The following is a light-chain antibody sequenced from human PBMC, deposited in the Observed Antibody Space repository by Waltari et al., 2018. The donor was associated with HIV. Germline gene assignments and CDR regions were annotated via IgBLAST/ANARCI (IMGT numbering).Light chain of an antibody. CDR2: GAS. J-gene: IGKJ3*01. CDR1: QSVGTN. Sequence: ETVMTQSPVTLSVSPGERATLSCRASQSVGTNVTWYQRKAGQAPRLLIYGASTRATEIPARFSGSGSVTEFTLTITSLQSDDYATYYCQQYQTWPLTFGPGTTVDI. V-gene: IGKV3-15*01. CDR3: QQYQTWPLT.